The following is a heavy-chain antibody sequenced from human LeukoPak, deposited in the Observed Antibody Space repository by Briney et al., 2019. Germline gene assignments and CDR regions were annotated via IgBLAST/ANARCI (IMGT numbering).Heavy chain of an antibody. CDR2: ISGSGDST. V-gene: IGHV3-23*01. CDR1: GFTFSSFA. D-gene: IGHD3-22*01. J-gene: IGHJ4*02. CDR3: AKYRPLYYDSSASMIDY. Sequence: GGSLRLSCAASGFTFSSFAMSWVRQAPGKGLEWVSTISGSGDSTYSADFVEGRFTISRDNSKNTLYLQMNRLNAEDTAVYYCAKYRPLYYDSSASMIDYWGQGTLVTVSS.